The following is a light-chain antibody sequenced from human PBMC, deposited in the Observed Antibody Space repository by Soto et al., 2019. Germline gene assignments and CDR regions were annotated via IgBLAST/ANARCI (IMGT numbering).Light chain of an antibody. Sequence: DIQMTQSPSTLSASVGDRVTITCRASQNIYRWLAWYQQKPGKAPKLLIYDASTLQDGVPSRFGGSVSGTEFTLTITSLQPDDFATYYCQQYHSYSPHTFGQGTNLESK. CDR2: DAS. CDR1: QNIYRW. CDR3: QQYHSYSPHT. J-gene: IGKJ2*01. V-gene: IGKV1-5*01.